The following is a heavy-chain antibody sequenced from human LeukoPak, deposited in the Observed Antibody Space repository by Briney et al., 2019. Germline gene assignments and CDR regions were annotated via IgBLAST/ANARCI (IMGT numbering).Heavy chain of an antibody. J-gene: IGHJ4*02. D-gene: IGHD3-10*01. Sequence: GGSLRLSCAASGFTFSTYWMHWVRQVRGKGLVWVSFINPDGENTNYADSVKGRFIISRDNAKNTLYLQMNSLRVEDTAVYYCAKDLHYGSADYWGQGIQVTVSS. V-gene: IGHV3-74*01. CDR2: INPDGENT. CDR1: GFTFSTYW. CDR3: AKDLHYGSADY.